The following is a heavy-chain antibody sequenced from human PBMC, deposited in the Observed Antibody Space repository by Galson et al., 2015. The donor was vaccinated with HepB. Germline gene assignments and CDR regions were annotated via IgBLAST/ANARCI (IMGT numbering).Heavy chain of an antibody. D-gene: IGHD2/OR15-2a*01. CDR1: GYSFPSYW. CDR2: IYPGDSDT. CDR3: ARLRGVIRRWYHSGMDV. J-gene: IGHJ6*02. V-gene: IGHV5-51*01. Sequence: QSGAEVKKPGESLKISCKGSGYSFPSYWIGWVRQMPGKGLEWMGIIYPGDSDTRYSPSFQGQVTISADKSISTAYLHWSSLEASDTAIYYCARLRGVIRRWYHSGMDVWGQGTTVTIYS.